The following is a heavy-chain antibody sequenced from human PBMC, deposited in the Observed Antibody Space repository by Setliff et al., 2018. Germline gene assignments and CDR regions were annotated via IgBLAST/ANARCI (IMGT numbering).Heavy chain of an antibody. CDR1: GYTFTSYY. V-gene: IGHV1-46*01. CDR2: INPSGGST. Sequence: GASVKVSCKASGYTFTSYYMHWVRQAPGQGFEWMGIINPSGGSTSYAQKFQGRVAMTRDTSTSTVYMELSSLRAEDTAVYYCARVLYGDDPVYWGQGTLVTVSS. J-gene: IGHJ4*02. CDR3: ARVLYGDDPVY. D-gene: IGHD4-17*01.